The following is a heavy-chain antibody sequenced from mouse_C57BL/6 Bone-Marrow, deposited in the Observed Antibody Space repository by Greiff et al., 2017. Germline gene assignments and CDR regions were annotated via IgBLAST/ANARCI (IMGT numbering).Heavy chain of an antibody. Sequence: QVQLQQSGAELVRPGPSVKVSCKASGYAFTNYLIEWVKQRPGQGLEWIGVINPGSGGTNYNEKFKGKATLTADKSSRAAYMQLSSLTSEDSADYFRARSKNWDSWFAYWGQGTLVTVSA. J-gene: IGHJ3*01. V-gene: IGHV1-54*01. CDR3: ARSKNWDSWFAY. CDR1: GYAFTNYL. CDR2: INPGSGGT. D-gene: IGHD4-1*01.